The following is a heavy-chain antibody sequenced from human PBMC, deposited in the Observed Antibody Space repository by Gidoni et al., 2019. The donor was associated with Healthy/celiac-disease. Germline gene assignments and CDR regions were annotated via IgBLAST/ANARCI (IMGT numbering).Heavy chain of an antibody. CDR2: ISYDGSNK. D-gene: IGHD1-26*01. CDR3: AKAPSVTGGAFDI. Sequence: QVQLVESGGGVVQPGRSLRLSCAASGFTFSSYGMHWVRQAPGKGLEWVAVISYDGSNKYYADSVKGRFTISRDNSKNTLYLQMNSLRAEDTAVYYCAKAPSVTGGAFDIWGQGTMVTVFS. CDR1: GFTFSSYG. J-gene: IGHJ3*02. V-gene: IGHV3-30*18.